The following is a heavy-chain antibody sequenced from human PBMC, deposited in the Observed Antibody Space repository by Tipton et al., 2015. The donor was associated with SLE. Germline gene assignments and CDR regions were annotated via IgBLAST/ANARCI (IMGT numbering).Heavy chain of an antibody. CDR3: ASLRISLYSGRWGPWGFDI. CDR2: INPTGDTT. Sequence: QSGAEVKKPGASVKVSCKASGYTFTNYYMHWVRQSPGQGLEWMGLINPTGDTTNYAQKFQGRVTMSRDTSTSTVYMELTSLRSEDTAMFYCASLRISLYSGRWGPWGFDIWGQGTMVTVSS. D-gene: IGHD1-26*01. J-gene: IGHJ3*02. V-gene: IGHV1-46*01. CDR1: GYTFTNYY.